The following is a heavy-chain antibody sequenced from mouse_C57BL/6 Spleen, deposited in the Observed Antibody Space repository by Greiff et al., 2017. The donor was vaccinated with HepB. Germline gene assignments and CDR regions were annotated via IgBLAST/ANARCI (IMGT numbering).Heavy chain of an antibody. J-gene: IGHJ4*01. Sequence: QVQLQQPGAELVMPGASVKLSCKASGYTFTSYWMHWVKQRPGQGLEWIGEIDPSDSYTNYNQKFKGKSTLTVDNSSSTAYMQLSSLTSEDSAVYYCARPTTNYAMDYWGQGTSVTVSS. CDR1: GYTFTSYW. V-gene: IGHV1-69*01. CDR3: ARPTTNYAMDY. CDR2: IDPSDSYT. D-gene: IGHD1-1*01.